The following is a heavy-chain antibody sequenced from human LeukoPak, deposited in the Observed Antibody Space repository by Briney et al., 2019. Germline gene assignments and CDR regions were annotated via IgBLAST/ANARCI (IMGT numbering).Heavy chain of an antibody. V-gene: IGHV3-23*01. Sequence: GGSLRLSCAASGFTFSSYSMGWVRQAPGKGLEWVSGTSDRGDYTYYADSVKGRFTISRDASKNTLYLQMNSLRAEDTALYFCAKKAQYDGHYPLDYWGQGTLVTVSA. J-gene: IGHJ4*02. CDR2: TSDRGDYT. D-gene: IGHD4/OR15-4a*01. CDR1: GFTFSSYS. CDR3: AKKAQYDGHYPLDY.